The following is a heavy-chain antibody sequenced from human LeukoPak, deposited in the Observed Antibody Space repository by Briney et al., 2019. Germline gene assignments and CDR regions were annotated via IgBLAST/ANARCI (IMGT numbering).Heavy chain of an antibody. V-gene: IGHV4-34*01. D-gene: IGHD2-2*01. J-gene: IGHJ5*02. Sequence: SETLSLTCAVYGGSFSGYYWSWIRQPPGKGLEWIGEINHSGSTNYNPSLKSRVTISVDTSKNQFSLKLSSVIAADTAVYYCARAARYCSSTSCLSNWFDPWGQGTLVTVSS. CDR1: GGSFSGYY. CDR2: INHSGST. CDR3: ARAARYCSSTSCLSNWFDP.